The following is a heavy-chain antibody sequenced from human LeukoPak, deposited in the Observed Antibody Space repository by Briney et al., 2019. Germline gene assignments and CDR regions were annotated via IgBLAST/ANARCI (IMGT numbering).Heavy chain of an antibody. CDR3: AKVQRGYSYGTSDH. V-gene: IGHV3-23*01. J-gene: IGHJ4*02. CDR1: GFTFSSYA. Sequence: PGGSLRLSCAASGFTFSSYAMSWVRQAPGKGLEWVSAISSSGGSTYYADSVKGRFTISRDNYKNTLYLQMNSLRAEDTAVYYCAKVQRGYSYGTSDHWGQGTLVTVSS. CDR2: ISSSGGST. D-gene: IGHD5-18*01.